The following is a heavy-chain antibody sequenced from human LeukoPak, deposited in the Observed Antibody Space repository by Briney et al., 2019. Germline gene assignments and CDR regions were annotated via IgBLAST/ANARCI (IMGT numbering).Heavy chain of an antibody. J-gene: IGHJ4*02. CDR1: GGTFSSYA. D-gene: IGHD3-22*01. V-gene: IGHV1-69*04. Sequence: GASVKVSCKASGGTFSSYAISWVRQAPGQGLEWMGRIIPILGIANYAQKFQGRVTITADKSTSTAYMELSSLRSEGTAVYYCASATYYYVSSGYGSFDYWGQGTLVTVSS. CDR2: IIPILGIA. CDR3: ASATYYYVSSGYGSFDY.